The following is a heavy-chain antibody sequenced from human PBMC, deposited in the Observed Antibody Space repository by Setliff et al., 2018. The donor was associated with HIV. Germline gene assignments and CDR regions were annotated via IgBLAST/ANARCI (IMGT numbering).Heavy chain of an antibody. CDR1: GGSMSSSSYY. CDR3: ARLGYVSGGFYKTPGPYYFDY. V-gene: IGHV4-39*01. CDR2: IYYSGAT. J-gene: IGHJ4*02. Sequence: SETLSLTCPVSGGSMSSSSYYWGWIRQTPDKGLEWIGIIYYSGATYYNPSLTSRVTISVDTSRNQFSLKLRSVTAADTAAYYCARLGYVSGGFYKTPGPYYFDYWGQGALVTVSS. D-gene: IGHD3-10*01.